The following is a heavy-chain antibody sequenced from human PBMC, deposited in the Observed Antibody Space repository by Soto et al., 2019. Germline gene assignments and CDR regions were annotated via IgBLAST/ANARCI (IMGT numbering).Heavy chain of an antibody. CDR2: INHSGST. D-gene: IGHD2-8*02. J-gene: IGHJ4*02. V-gene: IGHV4-34*01. Sequence: QVQLQQWGAGLLKPSETLSLTCAVYGGSFSGYYWTWIRQPPGTGLEWIGEINHSGSTNYNPSLNXGVPISVHTSKNQFSLKLTSVTAADTAVYYCARDNITGLFDYWGQGTLVTVSS. CDR1: GGSFSGYY. CDR3: ARDNITGLFDY.